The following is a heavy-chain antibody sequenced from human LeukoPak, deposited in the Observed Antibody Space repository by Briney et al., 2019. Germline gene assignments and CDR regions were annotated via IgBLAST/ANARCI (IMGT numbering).Heavy chain of an antibody. J-gene: IGHJ5*02. Sequence: SETLSPTCTVSGGSISSYYWSWIRQPPGKGLEWIGYIYYSGSTNYNPSLKSRVTISVDTSKNQFSLKLSSVTAADTAVYYCARGVVATISAWFDPWGQGTLVTVSS. V-gene: IGHV4-59*01. CDR2: IYYSGST. D-gene: IGHD5-12*01. CDR3: ARGVVATISAWFDP. CDR1: GGSISSYY.